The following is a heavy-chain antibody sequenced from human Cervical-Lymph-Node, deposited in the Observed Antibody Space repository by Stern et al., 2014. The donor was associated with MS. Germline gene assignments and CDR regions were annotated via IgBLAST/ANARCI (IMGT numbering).Heavy chain of an antibody. CDR2: IYPYDSDT. V-gene: IGHV5-51*01. Sequence: QLVQSGAEVKKPGESLKISCKLSGYSFTIYYIAWVLQMPGKGLEWMGVIYPYDSDTTYSPSFQGQVTISADKSITTAYLQWSSLRASDTAMYYCARHVQGFDYWGQGTLVTVSS. J-gene: IGHJ4*02. CDR3: ARHVQGFDY. CDR1: GYSFTIYY.